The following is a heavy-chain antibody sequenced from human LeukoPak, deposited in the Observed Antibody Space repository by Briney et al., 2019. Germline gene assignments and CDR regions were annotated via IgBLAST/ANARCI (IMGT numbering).Heavy chain of an antibody. D-gene: IGHD3-10*01. Sequence: SETLSLTCAVDSGSFSGYYWSWIRQPPGKGLEWIGEINRGGSTNYNPSLKSRVTISVDTSKNQFSLKLTSVTAADTAVYYCARGYGSGSYYNYWGQGTLVTVSS. CDR2: INRGGST. CDR3: ARGYGSGSYYNY. J-gene: IGHJ4*02. V-gene: IGHV4-34*01. CDR1: SGSFSGYY.